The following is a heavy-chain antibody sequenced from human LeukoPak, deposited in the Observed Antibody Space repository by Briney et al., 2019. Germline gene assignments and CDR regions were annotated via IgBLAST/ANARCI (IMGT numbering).Heavy chain of an antibody. V-gene: IGHV3-74*01. CDR2: INADEDRA. Sequence: GGSLRLSCAASGFTFSDYWMHWVRQAPGKGLVWVSHINADEDRAAYADSVKGRFTISRDNSKNTLYLQMNSLRAEDTAVYYCAKNAGRIAVAGENYFDYWGQGTLVTVSS. J-gene: IGHJ4*02. D-gene: IGHD6-19*01. CDR1: GFTFSDYW. CDR3: AKNAGRIAVAGENYFDY.